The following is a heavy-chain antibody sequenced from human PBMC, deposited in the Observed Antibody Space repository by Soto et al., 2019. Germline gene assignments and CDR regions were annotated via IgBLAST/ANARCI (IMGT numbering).Heavy chain of an antibody. J-gene: IGHJ4*02. V-gene: IGHV4-31*03. CDR3: ARDPEYDAIDF. CDR1: GGSIDTIAYY. CDR2: IYYSEDT. Sequence: LSLTCTVSGGSIDTIAYYWSWIRQPPGKGLEWIGHIYYSEDTHYNPSLKSRATISVDTSQSQFSLTLTSVTDADTAIYYCARDPEYDAIDFWGQGTLVTVSS. D-gene: IGHD2-8*01.